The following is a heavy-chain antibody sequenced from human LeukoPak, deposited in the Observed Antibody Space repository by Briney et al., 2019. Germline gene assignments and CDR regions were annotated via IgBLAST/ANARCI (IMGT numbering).Heavy chain of an antibody. J-gene: IGHJ4*02. D-gene: IGHD3-16*01. CDR2: INPNSGGT. Sequence: PRASVKVSCKASGGTFSSYAISWVRQAPGQGLEWMGWINPNSGGTNYAQKFQGRVTMTRDTSISTAYMELSRLRSDDTAVYYCATLHQLGQGIFDYWGQGTLVTVSS. CDR1: GGTFSSYA. CDR3: ATLHQLGQGIFDY. V-gene: IGHV1-2*02.